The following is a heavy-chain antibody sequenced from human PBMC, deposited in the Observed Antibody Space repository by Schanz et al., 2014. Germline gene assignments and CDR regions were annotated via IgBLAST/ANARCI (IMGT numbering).Heavy chain of an antibody. CDR3: ARDPQYYYGSGRGY. CDR1: EYTFTRHY. CDR2: IYLSDGST. D-gene: IGHD3-10*01. V-gene: IGHV1-46*01. Sequence: QVQWVQSGADVKKPGTAVKVSCKASEYTFTRHYMHWVRQAPGQGLEWMGRIYLSDGSTRYAQKFQGRVTITADISTSTAYMELISLTSEDTAVYYCARDPQYYYGSGRGYWGQGTLVTVSS. J-gene: IGHJ4*02.